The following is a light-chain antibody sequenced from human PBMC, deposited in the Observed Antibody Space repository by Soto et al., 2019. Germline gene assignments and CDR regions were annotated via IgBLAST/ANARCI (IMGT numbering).Light chain of an antibody. J-gene: IGKJ2*01. V-gene: IGKV3-20*01. CDR2: GAS. Sequence: EIVLTQSPGTLPLSPGERATLSCRASQSVSSNYLVWYQQKPGQAPRPLIYGASSRATGIQDRFSGSGSGTDFTLTISRLEPEDFAVYYCQQYANSPFTFGHGTKREIK. CDR1: QSVSSNY. CDR3: QQYANSPFT.